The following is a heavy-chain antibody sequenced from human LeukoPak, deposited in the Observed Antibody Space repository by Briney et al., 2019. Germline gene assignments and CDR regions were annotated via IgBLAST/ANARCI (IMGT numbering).Heavy chain of an antibody. CDR3: ARIAAAGTADY. D-gene: IGHD6-13*01. CDR1: GGSISSYY. CDR2: IYYSGST. J-gene: IGHJ4*02. Sequence: PSETLSLTCTVSGGSISSYYWSWIRQPPGKGLEWIGYIYYSGSTNYNPSLKSRVTISVDTSKNQFSLKLSSVTAADTAVYYCARIAAAGTADYWGQGTLVTVSS. V-gene: IGHV4-59*01.